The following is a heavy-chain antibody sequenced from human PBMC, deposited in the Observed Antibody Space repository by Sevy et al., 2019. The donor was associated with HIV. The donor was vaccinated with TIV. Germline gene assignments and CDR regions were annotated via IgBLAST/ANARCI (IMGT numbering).Heavy chain of an antibody. CDR1: GGSFSGYY. CDR2: INHSGST. J-gene: IGHJ4*02. V-gene: IGHV4-34*01. CDR3: ARANGVYGDYFDS. D-gene: IGHD4-17*01. Sequence: SETLSLTCAVYGGSFSGYYWTWIRQPPGKGPEWIGEINHSGSTKYNPSLKSRVTISVDRSKNQFSLRLSSVPAADMAVDYCARANGVYGDYFDSWGQGTLVTVSS.